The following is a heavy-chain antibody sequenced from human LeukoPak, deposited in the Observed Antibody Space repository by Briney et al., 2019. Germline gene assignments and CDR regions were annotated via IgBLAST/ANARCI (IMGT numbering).Heavy chain of an antibody. CDR1: GYSFTSYW. Sequence: GESLKIYCKGSGYSFTSYWIGWVRQMPGKGLEWMGIIFPGDSDTRYSPSFQGQVTISADKSISTAYLQWSSLKASDTAMYYCARGGYCSNDVCYRFDYWGQGTLVTVSS. CDR2: IFPGDSDT. J-gene: IGHJ4*02. D-gene: IGHD2-8*01. CDR3: ARGGYCSNDVCYRFDY. V-gene: IGHV5-51*01.